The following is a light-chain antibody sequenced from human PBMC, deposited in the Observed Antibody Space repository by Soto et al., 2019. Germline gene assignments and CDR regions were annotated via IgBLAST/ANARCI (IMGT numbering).Light chain of an antibody. CDR3: QQRSSWPQLT. Sequence: EIVLTQSPATLSLSPGERATLSCRASQTVNTYLAWYQQKPGQAPRLLIHDASSRATGIPARFSGSGSGTDFTLTISSLEPEDFAVYYWQQRSSWPQLTFGGGTKVEIK. CDR1: QTVNTY. CDR2: DAS. J-gene: IGKJ4*01. V-gene: IGKV3-11*01.